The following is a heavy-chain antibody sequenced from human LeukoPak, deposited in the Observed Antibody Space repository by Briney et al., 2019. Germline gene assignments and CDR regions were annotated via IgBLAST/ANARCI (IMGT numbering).Heavy chain of an antibody. J-gene: IGHJ4*02. V-gene: IGHV1-2*06. Sequence: GASVKVSCKASGYTFTGYYMHWVRQAPGQGLEWMGRINPNSGGTNYAQKFQGRVTMTRDTSISTAYMELSRLRSDDTAVYYCARAPKYCSSTSCFHFDYWGQGTLVTVSS. CDR1: GYTFTGYY. CDR3: ARAPKYCSSTSCFHFDY. CDR2: INPNSGGT. D-gene: IGHD2-2*01.